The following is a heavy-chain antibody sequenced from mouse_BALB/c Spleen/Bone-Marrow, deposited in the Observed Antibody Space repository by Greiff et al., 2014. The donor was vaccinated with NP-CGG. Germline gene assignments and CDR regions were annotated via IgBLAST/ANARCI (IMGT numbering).Heavy chain of an antibody. CDR1: GYTFTSYY. CDR3: TREGTFFAY. D-gene: IGHD3-3*01. J-gene: IGHJ3*01. Sequence: VQLQQSGAELVKPGASVKLSCKSSGYTFTSYYMYWVKQRPGQGLVWIGGVNPSNGGTNFNEKFKSKATLTVDKSSSTAYMQLSSLTSEDSAVYYCTREGTFFAYWGQGTLVTVSA. CDR2: VNPSNGGT. V-gene: IGHV1S81*02.